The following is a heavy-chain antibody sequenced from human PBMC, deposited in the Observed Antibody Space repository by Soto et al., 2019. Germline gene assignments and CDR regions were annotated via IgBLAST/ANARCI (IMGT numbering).Heavy chain of an antibody. CDR2: INHSGST. Sequence: PSETLSLTCAVYCGSFSGYYWSWIRQPQGKGLEWLGEINHSGSTNYNPSLKSRVTISVDTSKNQFSLKLSSVTAADTAVYYCARGRGYSSGWYWFDPWGQGTLV. J-gene: IGHJ5*02. D-gene: IGHD6-19*01. V-gene: IGHV4-34*01. CDR1: CGSFSGYY. CDR3: ARGRGYSSGWYWFDP.